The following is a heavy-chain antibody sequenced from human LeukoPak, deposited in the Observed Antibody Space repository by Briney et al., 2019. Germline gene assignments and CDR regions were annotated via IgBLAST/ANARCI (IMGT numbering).Heavy chain of an antibody. D-gene: IGHD3-16*02. CDR2: INHSGST. Sequence: SETLSLTCTVSGGSISSSSYYWGWIRQPPGKGLEWIGEINHSGSTNYNPSLKSRVTISVDTSKNQFSLKLSSVTAADTAVYYCARLQDGYVWGSYRARMHYYYMDVWGKGTTVTISS. V-gene: IGHV4-39*07. CDR1: GGSISSSSYY. CDR3: ARLQDGYVWGSYRARMHYYYMDV. J-gene: IGHJ6*03.